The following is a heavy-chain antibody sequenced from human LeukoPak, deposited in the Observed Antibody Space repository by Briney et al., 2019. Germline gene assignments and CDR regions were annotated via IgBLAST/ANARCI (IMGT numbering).Heavy chain of an antibody. D-gene: IGHD4-17*01. V-gene: IGHV3-21*01. J-gene: IGHJ3*02. CDR3: ARDVSSDDNGDYGGGAFDI. CDR1: GFTFSTYN. Sequence: PGGSLRLSCVVSGFTFSTYNMNWVRQAPGKGLEWVSSISTGRSYIYYADSVTGRFTISRDNAKNSLYLQMNSLRAEDTAVYYCARDVSSDDNGDYGGGAFDIWGQGTMVTVSS. CDR2: ISTGRSYI.